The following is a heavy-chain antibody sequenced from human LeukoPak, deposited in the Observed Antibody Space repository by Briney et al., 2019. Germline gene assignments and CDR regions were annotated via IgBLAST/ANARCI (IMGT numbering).Heavy chain of an antibody. CDR1: GYTFTTYY. CDR3: ARDNSVEDTAWWFDP. Sequence: ASVKVSCKASGYTFTTYYMHWVRQAPGQGLEWMGIINPSGGSTSYAQKFQGRVTMTRDMSTSTDYMELSSLRSEDTAVYYCARDNSVEDTAWWFDPWGQGTLVTVSS. D-gene: IGHD4-23*01. CDR2: INPSGGST. J-gene: IGHJ5*02. V-gene: IGHV1-46*01.